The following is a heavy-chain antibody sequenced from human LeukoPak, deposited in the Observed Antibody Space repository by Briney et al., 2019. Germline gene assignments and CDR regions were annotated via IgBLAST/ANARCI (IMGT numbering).Heavy chain of an antibody. Sequence: GGSLRLSCEASGFTFSSYAMSWARQAPGKGLEWVSLISGGNTYYADSVKGRFTISRDNSKNALYLQMSSLRVEDTAVYYCAKDAPGGSHWPTWGQGTLVTVSS. D-gene: IGHD1-26*01. J-gene: IGHJ4*02. V-gene: IGHV3-23*01. CDR1: GFTFSSYA. CDR2: ISGGNT. CDR3: AKDAPGGSHWPT.